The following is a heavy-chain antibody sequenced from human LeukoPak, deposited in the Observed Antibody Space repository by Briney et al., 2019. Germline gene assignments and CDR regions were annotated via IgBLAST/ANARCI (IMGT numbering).Heavy chain of an antibody. D-gene: IGHD4/OR15-4a*01. V-gene: IGHV3-7*01. CDR2: IRQDGGEI. CDR3: ARILTNYPGWYFDL. J-gene: IGHJ2*01. Sequence: WLRQPPGKGLEWVANIRQDGGEIYYVDSVKGRFTISRDNAKNSLYLEVNSLRAEDTALYYCARILTNYPGWYFDLWGRGTLVTVSS.